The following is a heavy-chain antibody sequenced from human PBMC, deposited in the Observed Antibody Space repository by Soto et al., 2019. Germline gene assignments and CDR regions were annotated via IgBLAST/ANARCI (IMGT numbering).Heavy chain of an antibody. D-gene: IGHD3-10*01. V-gene: IGHV1-3*01. CDR2: INAGNGNT. CDR3: TYGSGAHLYYYYGMDV. CDR1: GYTFTSYA. Sequence: ASVKVSFKASGYTFTSYAMHWLRQAPGQRLEWMGWINAGNGNTKYSQKFQGRVTITRDTSASTAYMELSSLRSEDTAVYYCTYGSGAHLYYYYGMDVWGQGTTVTVSS. J-gene: IGHJ6*02.